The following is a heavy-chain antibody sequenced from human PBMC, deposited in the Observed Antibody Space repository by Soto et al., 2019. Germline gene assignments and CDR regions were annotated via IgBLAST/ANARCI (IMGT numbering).Heavy chain of an antibody. CDR2: ISGDNANS. J-gene: IGHJ6*02. D-gene: IGHD3-3*02. Sequence: ASVKVSCKASGYTFIAYGISWVRQAPGQGLEWMGWISGDNANSKYTQKLQGRVTMTTDTSTNTVYMELRSLRSEDTAVYFCARDKDRQQLGGNYYYITDIWGQGTTVTVSS. V-gene: IGHV1-18*01. CDR3: ARDKDRQQLGGNYYYITDI. CDR1: GYTFIAYG.